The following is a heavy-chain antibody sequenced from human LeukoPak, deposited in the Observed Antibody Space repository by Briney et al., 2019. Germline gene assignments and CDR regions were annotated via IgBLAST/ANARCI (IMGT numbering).Heavy chain of an antibody. CDR1: GFTFSSSA. V-gene: IGHV3-23*01. D-gene: IGHD6-19*01. CDR3: ARTPSSGWYFDY. J-gene: IGHJ4*02. Sequence: GGSLRLSCAASGFTFSSSAMSWVRQVPGKGLEWVSGISASGGSTYYADSVRGRFTISRDNAKNTLYLQMNSLRAEDTAVYYCARTPSSGWYFDYWGQGTLVTVSS. CDR2: ISASGGST.